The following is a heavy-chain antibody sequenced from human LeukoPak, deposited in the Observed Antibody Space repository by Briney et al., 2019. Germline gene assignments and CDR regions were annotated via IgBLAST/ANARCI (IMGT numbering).Heavy chain of an antibody. V-gene: IGHV4-59*08. CDR2: MYYSGSI. Sequence: PSETLSLTCTLSGGSIGSHYWSWIRQPPGKGLEWIGYMYYSGSIDYSPSLKSRVTISVDTSKNQFYLKLSSVTAADTAVYYCAAYNGDYGFGYWGQGTLVTVSS. D-gene: IGHD4-17*01. CDR3: AAYNGDYGFGY. CDR1: GGSIGSHY. J-gene: IGHJ4*02.